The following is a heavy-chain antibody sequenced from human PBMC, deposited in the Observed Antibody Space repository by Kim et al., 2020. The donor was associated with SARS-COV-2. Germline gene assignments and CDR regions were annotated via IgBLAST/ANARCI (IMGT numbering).Heavy chain of an antibody. D-gene: IGHD6-19*01. Sequence: SYADSVKGRFTISRDNAKNSLYLQMNSLRDEDTAVYYCARESKQSGAFDIWGQGTMVTVSS. J-gene: IGHJ3*02. V-gene: IGHV3-48*02. CDR3: ARESKQSGAFDI.